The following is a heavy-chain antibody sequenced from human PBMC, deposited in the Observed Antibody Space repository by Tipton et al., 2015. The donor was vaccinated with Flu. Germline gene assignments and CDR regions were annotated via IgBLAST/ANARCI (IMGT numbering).Heavy chain of an antibody. CDR3: ARHTGDSVRGVIDY. J-gene: IGHJ4*02. D-gene: IGHD3-10*02. Sequence: LRLSCAVSGYSISSGYYWGWVRQPPGKRLEWIGTIYHSGSTYYNPPLKSRLIMSVDTSKNRSPLQLSSVTAADTAVYYCARHTGDSVRGVIDYWGQGTLVTVSS. V-gene: IGHV4-38-2*01. CDR1: GYSISSGYY. CDR2: IYHSGST.